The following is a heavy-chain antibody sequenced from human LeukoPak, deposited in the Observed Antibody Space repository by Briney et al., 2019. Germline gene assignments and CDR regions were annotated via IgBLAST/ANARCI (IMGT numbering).Heavy chain of an antibody. V-gene: IGHV3-48*04. Sequence: PGGSLTLSCAASGFSFSEYSVNWVRQPPGKGLEGLSYIRHGSDTISYADSVRGRFTIYRDNAKNSLYLQMNRLRADDTALYLCVRDPLWFRDYWGQGTLVTVSS. J-gene: IGHJ4*02. CDR3: VRDPLWFRDY. CDR2: IRHGSDTI. CDR1: GFSFSEYS. D-gene: IGHD2-21*01.